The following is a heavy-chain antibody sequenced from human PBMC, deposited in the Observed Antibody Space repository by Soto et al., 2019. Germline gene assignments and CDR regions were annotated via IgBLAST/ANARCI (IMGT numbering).Heavy chain of an antibody. CDR3: ARGSGVVVPAATPSDYYADGMDV. CDR2: IIPIFGTA. J-gene: IGHJ6*02. CDR1: GGTFSSYA. V-gene: IGHV1-69*01. D-gene: IGHD2-2*01. Sequence: QVQLVQSGAEVKKPGSSVKVSCKASGGTFSSYAISWVRQAPGQGLEWMGGIIPIFGTANYAQKFRGRDTITREESTSTADIAMSSRRSADRVVDYRARGSGVVVPAATPSDYYADGMDVWGQGATVIVAS.